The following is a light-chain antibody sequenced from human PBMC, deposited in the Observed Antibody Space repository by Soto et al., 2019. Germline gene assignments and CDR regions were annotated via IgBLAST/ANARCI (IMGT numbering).Light chain of an antibody. CDR1: QNIERW. CDR2: DVS. J-gene: IGKJ1*01. V-gene: IGKV1-5*01. CDR3: QQFKSGTWK. Sequence: DIQMTQSPSTLSASVGDRVTITCRASQNIERWLAWYQQKPGKAPKLLLYDVSSLESGVPSRFSGSGSGTEFILTINGLQPHDFATYFCQQFKSGTWKFGQGTKVEVK.